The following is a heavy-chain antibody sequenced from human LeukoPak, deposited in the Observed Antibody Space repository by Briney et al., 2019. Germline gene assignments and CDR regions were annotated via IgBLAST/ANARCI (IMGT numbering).Heavy chain of an antibody. CDR2: IKTKNDGGAI. CDR1: GFTFSNAW. J-gene: IGHJ4*02. CDR3: TTVVNYYYDSSGPWDY. Sequence: PGGSLRLSGAASGFTFSNAWMHWCRQAPGKGQEWVGCIKTKNDGGAIDYAAPVKGRFTISRNDSENTLYLQMNSLKSEDTAMYYCTTVVNYYYDSSGPWDYWGQGTLVTVSS. D-gene: IGHD3-22*01. V-gene: IGHV3-15*01.